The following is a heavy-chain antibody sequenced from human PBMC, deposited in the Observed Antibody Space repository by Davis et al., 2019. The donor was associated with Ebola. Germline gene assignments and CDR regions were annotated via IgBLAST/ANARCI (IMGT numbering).Heavy chain of an antibody. J-gene: IGHJ6*04. D-gene: IGHD5-18*01. CDR3: AKDRAQLWGNGMDV. Sequence: GESLKISYAASGFTLSRHWMHWVRQAPGKGLVWVSRINSDGSTTKYADSVKGRFTISRDNAKNTLYLQMNKLRADDTAVYYCAKDRAQLWGNGMDVWGKGTTVIVSS. CDR2: INSDGSTT. V-gene: IGHV3-74*03. CDR1: GFTLSRHW.